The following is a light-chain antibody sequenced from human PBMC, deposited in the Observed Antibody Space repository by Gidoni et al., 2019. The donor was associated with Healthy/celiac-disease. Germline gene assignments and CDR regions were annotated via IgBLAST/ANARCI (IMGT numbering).Light chain of an antibody. J-gene: IGLJ2*01. Sequence: QPVLTPPPSAPASLGASVTLTCTLSSGYSNYKVEWYQQRPGKGPRCGMRVGTGGIVGSKGDGIPDRFSVLGSGLNRYLTIKNIQEEDESDYHCGADHGSGSNFVRVFGGGTKLTVL. CDR1: SGYSNYK. CDR2: VGTGGIVG. V-gene: IGLV9-49*01. CDR3: GADHGSGSNFVRV.